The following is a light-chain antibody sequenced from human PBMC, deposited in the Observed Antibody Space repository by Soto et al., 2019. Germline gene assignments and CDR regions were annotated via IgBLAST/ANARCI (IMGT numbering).Light chain of an antibody. CDR2: GVT. Sequence: QSVLTQPASVSGSPGQSITIPCTGTSSDVGGYNYVSWYQQHPGKAPKLMIYGVTNRPSGVSNRFSGSKSGNTASLTISGLQAEDEADYYCNSYTSSSTVVFGGGTKLTVL. CDR3: NSYTSSSTVV. CDR1: SSDVGGYNY. J-gene: IGLJ2*01. V-gene: IGLV2-14*01.